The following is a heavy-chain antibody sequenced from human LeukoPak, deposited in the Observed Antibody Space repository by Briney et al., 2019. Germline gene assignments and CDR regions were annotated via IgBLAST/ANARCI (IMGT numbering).Heavy chain of an antibody. CDR2: IRYDGSNK. Sequence: GGSLRLSCAASGFTFSSYGMHWVRQAPGKGLEWVAFIRYDGSNKYYADSVKGRFTISRDNSKNTLYLQMNSLRAEDTAVYYCAKGLQAAADYYYYYYMDVWGKGTTVTISS. D-gene: IGHD6-13*01. J-gene: IGHJ6*03. CDR1: GFTFSSYG. V-gene: IGHV3-30*02. CDR3: AKGLQAAADYYYYYYMDV.